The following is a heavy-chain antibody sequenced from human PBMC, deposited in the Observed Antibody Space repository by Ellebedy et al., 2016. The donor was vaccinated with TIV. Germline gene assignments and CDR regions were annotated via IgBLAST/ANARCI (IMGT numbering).Heavy chain of an antibody. D-gene: IGHD6-13*01. CDR2: IIPILGIA. Sequence: AASVKVSCKASGGTFSSYAISWVRQAPGQGLEWMGRIIPILGIANYAQKFQGRVTITADKSTSTAYMELSSLRSEDTAVYYCARVVTKAAAGGYFDYWGQGTLVTVSS. J-gene: IGHJ4*02. V-gene: IGHV1-69*04. CDR1: GGTFSSYA. CDR3: ARVVTKAAAGGYFDY.